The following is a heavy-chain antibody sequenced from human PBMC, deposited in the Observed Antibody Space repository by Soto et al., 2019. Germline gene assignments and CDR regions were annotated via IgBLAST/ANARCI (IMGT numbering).Heavy chain of an antibody. CDR3: ARALRTTVTRYFDY. CDR1: GGSISSGDYY. V-gene: IGHV4-30-4*01. J-gene: IGHJ4*02. D-gene: IGHD4-17*01. CDR2: IYYNGST. Sequence: QVQLQESGPGLVKPSQTLSLTCTVSGGSISSGDYYWSWIRQPPGKVLEWIGYIYYNGSTYYNPSLKSRVTVTVATSKTPFSLKLSSVTAAATAVYYCARALRTTVTRYFDYWGQGTLVTVSS.